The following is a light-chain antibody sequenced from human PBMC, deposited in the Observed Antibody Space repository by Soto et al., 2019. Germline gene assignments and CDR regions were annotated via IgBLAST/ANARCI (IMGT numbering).Light chain of an antibody. V-gene: IGLV7-46*01. CDR3: LLSYSGGYV. J-gene: IGLJ1*01. CDR1: TGAVTSGHK. Sequence: QAVVTQEPSLTVSQVGTVTHTSGSNTGAVTSGHKPYWFPQKPGQAPRTLIYDTSNKHSWTPARFSGSLLGGKAALTISGAKPEDEAEYYCLLSYSGGYVFGTGTKVT. CDR2: DTS.